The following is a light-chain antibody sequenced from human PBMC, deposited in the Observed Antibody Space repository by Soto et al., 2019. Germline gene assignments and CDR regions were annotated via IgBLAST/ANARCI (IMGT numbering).Light chain of an antibody. V-gene: IGKV3-11*01. Sequence: EIVLTQSPVTLSLSPGERATLSCRASQSVSSYLAWYQQKPGQAPRLLIYDASNRATGIPARFSGSGSGIDFTLTISSLEPEDFAVYYCQQRSNWAYTFGQGTKLEIK. J-gene: IGKJ2*01. CDR1: QSVSSY. CDR3: QQRSNWAYT. CDR2: DAS.